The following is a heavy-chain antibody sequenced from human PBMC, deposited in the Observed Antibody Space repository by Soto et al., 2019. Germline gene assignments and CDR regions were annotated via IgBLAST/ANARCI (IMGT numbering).Heavy chain of an antibody. D-gene: IGHD2-15*01. CDR1: GFTFSSYS. Sequence: PGGSLRLSCAASGFTFSSYSMNWVRQAPGKGLEWVSSISSSSSYIYYADSVKGRFTISRDNAKNSLYLQMNSLRAEDTAVYYCARETGGGYCSGGSCVGYYMDVWGKWTTVTVSS. V-gene: IGHV3-21*01. CDR2: ISSSSSYI. J-gene: IGHJ6*03. CDR3: ARETGGGYCSGGSCVGYYMDV.